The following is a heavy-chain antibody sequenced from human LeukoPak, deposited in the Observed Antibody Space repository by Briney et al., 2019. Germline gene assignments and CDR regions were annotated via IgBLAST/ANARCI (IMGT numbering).Heavy chain of an antibody. J-gene: IGHJ4*02. CDR1: GFNFDEYA. CDR2: ISSNSDDI. Sequence: GGSLRLSCVGSGFNFDEYAMHWVRQPPGKGLEWVSGISSNSDDIGYADSVKGRFTISRDSAKKSLYLQMNSLRAEDTAVYYCARDLGGTYHHFDYWGQGTLVTVSS. V-gene: IGHV3-9*01. CDR3: ARDLGGTYHHFDY. D-gene: IGHD1-26*01.